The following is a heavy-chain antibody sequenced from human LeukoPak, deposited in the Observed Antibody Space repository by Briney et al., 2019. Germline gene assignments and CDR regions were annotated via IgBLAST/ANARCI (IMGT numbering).Heavy chain of an antibody. D-gene: IGHD6-13*01. CDR1: GGTFSSYA. V-gene: IGHV1-69*05. CDR2: IIPIFGTA. J-gene: IGHJ5*02. Sequence: SVQVSCKASGGTFSSYAIRWVRQAPGQGLEWMGRIIPIFGTANYAQEFQGRITITTDESTSTAYMELSSLRSEDTAVYYCARDRGSAAADWFDPWGQGTLVTVSS. CDR3: ARDRGSAAADWFDP.